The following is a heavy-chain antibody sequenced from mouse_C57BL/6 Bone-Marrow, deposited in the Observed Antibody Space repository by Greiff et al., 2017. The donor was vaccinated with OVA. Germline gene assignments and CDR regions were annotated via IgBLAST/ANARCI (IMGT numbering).Heavy chain of an antibody. CDR1: GYTFTGYW. Sequence: QVQLQQSGAELMKPGASVKLSCKATGYTFTGYWIEWVKQRPGHGLEWIGDLYPGSGSTNYNEKFKSKATLTVDTSSSTAYMQLSSLTSEDSAVYYCARRDSNYLYYFDYWGQGTTLTVSS. J-gene: IGHJ2*01. V-gene: IGHV1-9*01. CDR2: LYPGSGST. CDR3: ARRDSNYLYYFDY. D-gene: IGHD2-5*01.